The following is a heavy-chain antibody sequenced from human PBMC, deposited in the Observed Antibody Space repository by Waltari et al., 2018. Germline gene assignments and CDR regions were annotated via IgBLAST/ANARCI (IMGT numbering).Heavy chain of an antibody. CDR2: ITPQNGGT. D-gene: IGHD2-2*01. J-gene: IGHJ6*03. V-gene: IGHV1-2*02. CDR1: GFIFTAYY. Sequence: QAHLLQSGAEVKRPGASLRVSCEASGFIFTAYYVHWVRQAPGHGREWMGWITPQNGGTNYAQKFQGRVIMTRDMSVKTVYMDLRRLGSDDTAIYSCARDGSPAARPHYYYYYIAVWGKGTTVTISS. CDR3: ARDGSPAARPHYYYYYIAV.